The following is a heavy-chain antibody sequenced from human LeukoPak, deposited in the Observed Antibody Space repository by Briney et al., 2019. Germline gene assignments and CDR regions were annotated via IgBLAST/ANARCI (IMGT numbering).Heavy chain of an antibody. CDR1: GFTFTSSA. J-gene: IGHJ4*02. V-gene: IGHV1-58*01. CDR3: AADLEDPLRIDY. D-gene: IGHD3-16*01. CDR2: IVVGSGIT. Sequence: GASVTVSCKASGFTFTSSAVQWVRQARGQRLEWMGWIVVGSGITNYAQKFQERVTITRDMSTSTAYMELSSLRSEDTAVYYCAADLEDPLRIDYWGQGTLVTVSS.